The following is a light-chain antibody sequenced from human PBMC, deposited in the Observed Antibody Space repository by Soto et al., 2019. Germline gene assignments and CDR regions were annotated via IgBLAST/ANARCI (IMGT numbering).Light chain of an antibody. CDR3: SSYTSSSTLGVV. V-gene: IGLV2-14*01. Sequence: QSALTQPASVSGSPGQSITISCTGTSSDVGGYNYVSWYQQHPGKAPKLMIYDASNRPSGVSNRFSGSKSGNTASLTISGLQAEDEADYYCSSYTSSSTLGVVFGGGTKVTVL. J-gene: IGLJ2*01. CDR2: DAS. CDR1: SSDVGGYNY.